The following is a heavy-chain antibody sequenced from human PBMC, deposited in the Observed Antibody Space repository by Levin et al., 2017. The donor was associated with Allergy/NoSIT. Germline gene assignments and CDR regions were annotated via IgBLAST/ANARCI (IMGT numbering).Heavy chain of an antibody. CDR2: IKQDGSET. CDR3: VTERRSNSWGC. CDR1: GFIVNNYW. J-gene: IGHJ4*02. V-gene: IGHV3-7*02. Sequence: GGSLRLSCAASGFIVNNYWMSWVRQTPGKGLEWVAKIKQDGSETFYVDSVKGRFTISRDNAKNSLNLQMNSLRAEDTAVYYCVTERRSNSWGCWGQGTLVTVSS. D-gene: IGHD6-19*01.